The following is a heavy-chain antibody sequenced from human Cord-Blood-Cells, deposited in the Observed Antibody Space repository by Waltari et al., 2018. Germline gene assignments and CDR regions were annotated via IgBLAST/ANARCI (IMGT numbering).Heavy chain of an antibody. CDR3: ARVAWDIVVVPAARGGDY. J-gene: IGHJ4*02. CDR1: GYTFTSYG. Sequence: QVQLVQSGAEVKKPGASVKVSCKASGYTFTSYGISWVRQAPGQGLEWMGWISAYNGNTNYAQKRQGRVTMTTDTSTSTAYMELRSLRSDDTAVYYCARVAWDIVVVPAARGGDYWGQGTLVTVSS. V-gene: IGHV1-18*01. D-gene: IGHD2-2*01. CDR2: ISAYNGNT.